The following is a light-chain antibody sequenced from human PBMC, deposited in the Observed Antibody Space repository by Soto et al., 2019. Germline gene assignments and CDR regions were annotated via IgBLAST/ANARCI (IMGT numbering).Light chain of an antibody. CDR3: SSYRSGSILYV. CDR2: EVI. Sequence: QSVLTQPASVSGSPGQSITISCTGTSSDVGGFNFVSWYQQYPGQAPKLVIYEVINRPSGISDRFSGSKSDNTASLTIPGLQAEDEADYYCSSYRSGSILYVFGTGTKVTVL. CDR1: SSDVGGFNF. J-gene: IGLJ1*01. V-gene: IGLV2-14*01.